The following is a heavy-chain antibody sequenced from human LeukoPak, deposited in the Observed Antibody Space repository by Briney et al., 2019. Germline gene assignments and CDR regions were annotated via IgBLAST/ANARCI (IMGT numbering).Heavy chain of an antibody. D-gene: IGHD3-9*01. J-gene: IGHJ6*02. Sequence: GRSLRLSCAASGFTFSSCGMHWVRQAPGKGLEWVAVIWYDGSNKYYADSVKGRFTISRDNSKNTLYLQMNSLRAEDTAVYYCARDRLLRYFDYGMDVWGQGTTVTVSS. CDR2: IWYDGSNK. V-gene: IGHV3-33*01. CDR1: GFTFSSCG. CDR3: ARDRLLRYFDYGMDV.